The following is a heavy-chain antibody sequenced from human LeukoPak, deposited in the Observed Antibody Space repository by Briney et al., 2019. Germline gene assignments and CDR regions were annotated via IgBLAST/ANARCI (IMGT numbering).Heavy chain of an antibody. CDR1: GGSISSGDYY. CDR3: ARMSTSLDYMDV. D-gene: IGHD2-2*01. J-gene: IGHJ6*03. V-gene: IGHV4-30-4*08. Sequence: PSETLSLTCTVSGGSISSGDYYSSWIRQPPGKGLEWIGYIYYSGSTYYNPSLKSRVTISVDTSKNQFSRKLSSVAAADTAVYYCARMSTSLDYMDVWGKGTTVTVSS. CDR2: IYYSGST.